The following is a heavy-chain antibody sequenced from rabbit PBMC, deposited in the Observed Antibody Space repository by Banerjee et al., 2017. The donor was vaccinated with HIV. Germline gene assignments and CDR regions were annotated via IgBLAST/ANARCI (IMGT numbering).Heavy chain of an antibody. J-gene: IGHJ4*01. CDR3: ARDLAGAIGWNFNL. D-gene: IGHD4-1*01. V-gene: IGHV1S45*01. Sequence: QEQLVESGGDLVKPGASLTLTCKASGFSFSSSYYMCWVRQAPGKGLEWIGCIYTGDGNTYYAIWAKGRFTISKTSSTTVTLQGLILTAADTAVYFCARDLAGAIGWNFNLWGPGTLVTVS. CDR2: IYTGDGNT. CDR1: GFSFSSSYY.